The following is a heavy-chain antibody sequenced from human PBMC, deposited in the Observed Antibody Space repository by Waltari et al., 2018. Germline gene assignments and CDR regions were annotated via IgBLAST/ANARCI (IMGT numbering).Heavy chain of an antibody. D-gene: IGHD3-10*01. CDR1: GYIFTDYY. V-gene: IGHV1-2*06. Sequence: QVQLVQSGAEVKKPGASVQVSCKASGYIFTDYYIHWVRQAPGRVLEWVGRFNPDSGGTNYAQKFQGRVTMTTDTSITTAYMELSRLTSDDTALYYCVRGSGGYSWFDPWGQGTLLTVSS. J-gene: IGHJ5*02. CDR2: FNPDSGGT. CDR3: VRGSGGYSWFDP.